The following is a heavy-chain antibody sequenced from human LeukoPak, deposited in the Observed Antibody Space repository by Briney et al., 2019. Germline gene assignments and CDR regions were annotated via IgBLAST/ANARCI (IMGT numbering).Heavy chain of an antibody. CDR1: GFTFSSNW. CDR3: ARDMVRGVMPH. D-gene: IGHD3-10*01. J-gene: IGHJ4*02. Sequence: GGSLRLSCVVSGFTFSSNWMSWVRQAPGKGLEWVSSISSSSSYIYYADSVKGRFTISRDNAKNSLYLQMNSLRAEDTAVYYCARDMVRGVMPHWGQGTLVTVSS. V-gene: IGHV3-21*01. CDR2: ISSSSSYI.